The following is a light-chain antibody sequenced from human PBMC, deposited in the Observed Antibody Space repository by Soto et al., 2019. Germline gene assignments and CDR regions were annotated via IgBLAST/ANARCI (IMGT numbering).Light chain of an antibody. CDR3: QQYYTTPAIT. CDR2: WAS. J-gene: IGKJ5*01. V-gene: IGKV4-1*01. Sequence: IVMNQYSDSLVVSLGETAANKCKSSQSVSSSSNSKNYLAWYQQKPGQPPKLLIYWASTRESGVPDRFSGSGSGTDFTLTISSLQAEDVAVYSCQQYYTTPAITFGQGTRLEI. CDR1: QSVSSSSNSKNY.